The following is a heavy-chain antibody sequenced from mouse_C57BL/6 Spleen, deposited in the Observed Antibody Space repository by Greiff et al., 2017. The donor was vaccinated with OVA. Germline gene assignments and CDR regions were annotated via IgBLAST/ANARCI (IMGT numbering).Heavy chain of an antibody. CDR2: IHPNSGST. D-gene: IGHD1-1*01. CDR1: GYTFTSYW. CDR3: ARDYGSSLNFDY. Sequence: VKLQQPGAELVKPGASVKLSCKASGYTFTSYWMHWVKQRPGQGLEWIGMIHPNSGSTNYNEKFKSKATLTVDKSSSTAYMQLSSLTSEDSAVYYCARDYGSSLNFDYWGQGTTLTVSS. V-gene: IGHV1-64*01. J-gene: IGHJ2*01.